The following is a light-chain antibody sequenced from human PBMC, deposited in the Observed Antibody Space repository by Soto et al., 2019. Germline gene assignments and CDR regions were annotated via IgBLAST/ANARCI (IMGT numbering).Light chain of an antibody. V-gene: IGLV2-14*01. J-gene: IGLJ2*01. CDR1: SNDIGIYNY. CDR3: SSYTSTSTV. CDR2: EVN. Sequence: QPVLTQPASVSGSPGQSISISCTGTSNDIGIYNYVSWYQQYPGKAPKLMIYEVNNRLSGVSNRFSGSKSGNTASLTISGIQAEDEAYYYCSSYTSTSTVFGGGTKLTVL.